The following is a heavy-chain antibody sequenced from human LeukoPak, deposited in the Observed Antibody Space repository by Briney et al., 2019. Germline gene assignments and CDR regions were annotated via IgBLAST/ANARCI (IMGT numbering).Heavy chain of an antibody. CDR1: GFTVSSNY. Sequence: GGSLRLSCAASGFTVSSNYTSWVRQAPGKGLEWVSVIYSGGSTYYTDSVKGRFTISRDKSKNTLYLQMNSLRAEDTAVYYCARDDIAVAGTDYWGQGTLVTVSS. V-gene: IGHV3-53*01. CDR3: ARDDIAVAGTDY. J-gene: IGHJ4*02. D-gene: IGHD6-19*01. CDR2: IYSGGST.